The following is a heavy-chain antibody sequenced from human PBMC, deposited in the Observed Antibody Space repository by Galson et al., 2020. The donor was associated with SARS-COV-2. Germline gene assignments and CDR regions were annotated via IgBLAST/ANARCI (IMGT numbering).Heavy chain of an antibody. CDR3: AGDVRAGGYALFEH. Sequence: SQTLSLTCSLSGYSISSGYYWRWPRHIPGKGLECIGNIYHTGSTSYNPSLRSRASISVDTSKNQFSLNLTAVTAAGTAVYFFAGDVRAGGYALFEHWGQGTLVTVSS. CDR2: IYHTGST. V-gene: IGHV4-38-2*02. D-gene: IGHD2-8*01. CDR1: GYSISSGYY. J-gene: IGHJ4*02.